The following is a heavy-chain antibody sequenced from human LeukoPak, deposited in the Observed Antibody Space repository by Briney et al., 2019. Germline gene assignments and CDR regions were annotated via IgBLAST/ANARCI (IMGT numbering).Heavy chain of an antibody. CDR1: GYTLTELS. J-gene: IGHJ5*02. CDR3: ATAHPQFEQQLVLGVDWFDP. D-gene: IGHD6-13*01. CDR2: FDPEDGET. Sequence: ASVKVSCKVSGYTLTELSMHWVRQAPGKGLEWMGGFDPEDGETIYAQKFQGRVTMTEDTSTDTVYMELSSLRSEDTAVYYCATAHPQFEQQLVLGVDWFDPWGQGTLVTVSS. V-gene: IGHV1-24*01.